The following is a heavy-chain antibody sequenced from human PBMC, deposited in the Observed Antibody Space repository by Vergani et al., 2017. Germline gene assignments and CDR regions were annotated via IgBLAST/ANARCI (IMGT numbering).Heavy chain of an antibody. CDR1: GITFWKFG. D-gene: IGHD5-12*01. CDR2: ISWNSGAV. CDR3: TKGSVYYHDSAGHGYDPYTGFDL. V-gene: IGHV3-9*01. J-gene: IGHJ3*01. Sequence: EVQLVDSGGGLVQPGGSLRLSCEASGITFWKFGMHWVRQGPGKGLEWVSGISWNSGAVDYADSVRGRFTISRDNAKNSLFLEMNSLRFEDTAVYFCTKGSVYYHDSAGHGYDPYTGFDLWGQGTLVTVSS.